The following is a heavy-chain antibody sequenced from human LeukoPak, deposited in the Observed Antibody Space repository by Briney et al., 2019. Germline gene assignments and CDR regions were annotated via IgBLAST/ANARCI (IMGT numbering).Heavy chain of an antibody. CDR3: ARGDVFAARTFGN. Sequence: SETLSLTCTVSGGSISSYYWSWIRQPPGKGLEWIGYIYYSGSTNYNPSLKSRVTISVDTSKNQFSLKLSSVTAADTAVYYCARGDVFAARTFGNWGQGTQVTVSS. V-gene: IGHV4-59*01. J-gene: IGHJ4*02. D-gene: IGHD3-10*01. CDR1: GGSISSYY. CDR2: IYYSGST.